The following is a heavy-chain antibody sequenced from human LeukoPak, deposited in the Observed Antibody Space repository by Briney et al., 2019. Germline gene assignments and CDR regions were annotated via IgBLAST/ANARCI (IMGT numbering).Heavy chain of an antibody. Sequence: GGSLRLSCAASGFTFNTYSMNWVRQAPGKGLEWVSSISSHSRDIYYADSVKGRFTISRDIDKNSLHLQMNSLRAEDTAVYYCARDDRDISSFRFDYWGHGILVTVSS. CDR1: GFTFNTYS. V-gene: IGHV3-21*01. J-gene: IGHJ4*01. CDR2: ISSHSRDI. D-gene: IGHD6-6*01. CDR3: ARDDRDISSFRFDY.